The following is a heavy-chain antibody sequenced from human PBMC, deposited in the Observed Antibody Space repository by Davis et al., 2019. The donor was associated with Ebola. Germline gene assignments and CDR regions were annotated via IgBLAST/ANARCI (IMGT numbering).Heavy chain of an antibody. Sequence: ASVKVSCKASGYTFTGYYMHWVRQAPGQGLEWMGWINPNSGGTNYAQKFQGWVTMTRDTSISTAYMELSSLRSEDTAVYYCARGSRDYDFWSGYYRWGDYYYGMDVWGQGTTVTVSS. CDR2: INPNSGGT. D-gene: IGHD3-3*01. V-gene: IGHV1-2*04. CDR1: GYTFTGYY. J-gene: IGHJ6*02. CDR3: ARGSRDYDFWSGYYRWGDYYYGMDV.